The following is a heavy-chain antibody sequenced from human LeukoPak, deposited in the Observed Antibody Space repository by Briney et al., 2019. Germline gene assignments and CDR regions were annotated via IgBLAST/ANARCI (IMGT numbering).Heavy chain of an antibody. CDR1: GYTFTGYF. CDR3: ARDLSSTSNWELDY. CDR2: INPNSGDT. J-gene: IGHJ4*02. Sequence: GASVKVSCKASGYTFTGYFMHWVRQAPGQGLEWMGRINPNSGDTNYAQNFQGRVTMTRDTSISTAYMELSRLRSDDTAVYCCARDLSSTSNWELDYWGQGTLVTVSS. D-gene: IGHD7-27*01. V-gene: IGHV1-2*06.